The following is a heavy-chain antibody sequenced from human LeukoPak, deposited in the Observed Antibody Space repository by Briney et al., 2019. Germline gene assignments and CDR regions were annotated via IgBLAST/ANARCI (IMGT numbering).Heavy chain of an antibody. Sequence: ASVKVSFKASGYTFTNYHMHWVRQAPGQGLEWMGMITPSDGSTNYAQKFQGRVTMTRDMSTSTVYMELSSLRSEDTAVYYCARVGGWYRYFFDYWGQGTLLTVSS. CDR3: ARVGGWYRYFFDY. V-gene: IGHV1-46*01. CDR2: ITPSDGST. CDR1: GYTFTNYH. J-gene: IGHJ4*02. D-gene: IGHD6-19*01.